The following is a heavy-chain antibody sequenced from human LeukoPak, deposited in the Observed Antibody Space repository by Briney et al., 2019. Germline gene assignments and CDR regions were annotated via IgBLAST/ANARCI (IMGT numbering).Heavy chain of an antibody. J-gene: IGHJ4*02. V-gene: IGHV3-30*02. CDR2: IRYDGSNK. Sequence: GGSLRLSCAASGFTFSGYGMHWVRQAPGKGLEWVAFIRYDGSNKYYADSVKGRFTISRDNSKNTLYLQMNSLRAEDTAVYYCAKAPSIAVAGTPTYFDYWGQGTLVTVSS. CDR3: AKAPSIAVAGTPTYFDY. D-gene: IGHD6-19*01. CDR1: GFTFSGYG.